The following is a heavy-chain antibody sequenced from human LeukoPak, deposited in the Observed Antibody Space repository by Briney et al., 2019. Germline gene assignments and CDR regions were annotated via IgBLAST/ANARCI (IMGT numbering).Heavy chain of an antibody. CDR1: GGSFSGYY. Sequence: PSETLSLTCAVYGGSFSGYYWSWIRQPPGKGLEWIGEINHSGSTNYNPSLKSRVTISVDTSKNQFSLKLSSVTAADTAVYYCARGHCSGGSCYGGWGQGTLVTVSS. V-gene: IGHV4-34*01. CDR2: INHSGST. CDR3: ARGHCSGGSCYGG. D-gene: IGHD2-15*01. J-gene: IGHJ4*02.